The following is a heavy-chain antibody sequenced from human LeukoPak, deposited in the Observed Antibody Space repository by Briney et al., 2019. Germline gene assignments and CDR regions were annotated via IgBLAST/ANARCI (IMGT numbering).Heavy chain of an antibody. CDR3: ARDRGHYYMDV. J-gene: IGHJ6*03. Sequence: SETLSLTCTVSGGSISSYYWGWIRQPPGKGLEWIGSIYYSGSTYYNPSLKSRVTISVDTSKNQFSLKLSSVTAADTAVYYCARDRGHYYMDVWGKGTTVTVSS. CDR2: IYYSGST. V-gene: IGHV4-39*07. CDR1: GGSISSYY.